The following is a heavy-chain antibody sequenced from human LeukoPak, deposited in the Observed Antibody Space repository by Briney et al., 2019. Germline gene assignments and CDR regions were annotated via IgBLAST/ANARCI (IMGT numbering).Heavy chain of an antibody. D-gene: IGHD3-22*01. CDR1: GFTFSSYS. J-gene: IGHJ4*02. Sequence: GGSLRLSCAASGFTFSSYSMNWVRQAPGKGLEWVSYISSFSDTIYYADSVKGRFTISRDNAKNSLYLQMNSLRAEDTALYYCASWSYYDSSGYSLDYWGQGTLVTVSS. CDR3: ASWSYYDSSGYSLDY. CDR2: ISSFSDTI. V-gene: IGHV3-48*04.